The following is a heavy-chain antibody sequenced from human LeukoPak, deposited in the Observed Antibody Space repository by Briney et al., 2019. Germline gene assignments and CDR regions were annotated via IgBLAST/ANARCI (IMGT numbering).Heavy chain of an antibody. V-gene: IGHV4-34*01. CDR2: INHSGTT. J-gene: IGHJ2*01. CDR1: TGSFSAYY. Sequence: SETLSLTSAVYTGSFSAYYWSWIRQRLGQGPEWSGEINHSGTTNYNTFLKSRVTISVDTTKNQYSLKLCSVTAAETAVYYCARRTLLEHWRISRYFDLWGRGTLVTVSS. CDR3: ARRTLLEHWRISRYFDL. D-gene: IGHD1/OR15-1a*01.